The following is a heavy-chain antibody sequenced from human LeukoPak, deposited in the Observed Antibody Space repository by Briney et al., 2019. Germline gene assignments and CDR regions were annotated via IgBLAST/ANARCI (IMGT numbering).Heavy chain of an antibody. V-gene: IGHV3-30*18. D-gene: IGHD1-26*01. CDR1: GFTFSSYG. CDR3: AKDLGGSLGY. CDR2: ISYDGSNK. Sequence: GGSLRLSCAASGFTFSSYGMHWVRQATGKGLEWVAVISYDGSNKYYADSVKGRFTISRDNSKNTLYLQMNSLRAEDTAVYYCAKDLGGSLGYWGQGTLVTVSS. J-gene: IGHJ4*02.